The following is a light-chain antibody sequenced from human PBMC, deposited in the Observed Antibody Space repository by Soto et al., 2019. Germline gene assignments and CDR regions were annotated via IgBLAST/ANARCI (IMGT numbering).Light chain of an antibody. CDR3: LQGLQNPPT. V-gene: IGKV2-28*01. CDR2: WGS. J-gene: IGKJ1*01. Sequence: DIVMTQSPLSLPVTPGEPASISCRSSQSLLHSNGYNYLDWYLQKPGQSPQVLIYWGSNRASGVPDRFSGSGSGTDFTLKINRLEAEDVGVYFCLQGLQNPPTFGQGTKVEIK. CDR1: QSLLHSNGYNY.